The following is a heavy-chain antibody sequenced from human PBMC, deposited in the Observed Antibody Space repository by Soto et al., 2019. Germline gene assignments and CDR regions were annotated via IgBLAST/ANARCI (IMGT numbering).Heavy chain of an antibody. CDR2: IYDTGST. Sequence: SETLSLPCTVSGSDITTYYWSWLRQSPGKGLEWIGHIYDTGSTTYNPSLKSRVTISVDTSNKQFSLRLTSVTAADTAVYYCARGPMDHNRFDPWGQGTLVTVSS. CDR1: GSDITTYY. J-gene: IGHJ5*02. V-gene: IGHV4-59*01. D-gene: IGHD3-10*01. CDR3: ARGPMDHNRFDP.